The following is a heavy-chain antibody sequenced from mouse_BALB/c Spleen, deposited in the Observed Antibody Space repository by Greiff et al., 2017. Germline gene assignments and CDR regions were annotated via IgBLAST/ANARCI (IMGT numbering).Heavy chain of an antibody. J-gene: IGHJ3*01. CDR1: GYSITSGYY. V-gene: IGHV3-6*02. Sequence: EVKLQESGPGLVKPSQSLSLTCSVTGYSITSGYYWNWIRQFPGNKLEWMGYISYDGSNNYNPSLKNRISITRDTSKNQFFLKLNSVTTEDTATYYCARDLYDYDAFAYWGQGTLVTVSA. CDR3: ARDLYDYDAFAY. D-gene: IGHD2-4*01. CDR2: ISYDGSN.